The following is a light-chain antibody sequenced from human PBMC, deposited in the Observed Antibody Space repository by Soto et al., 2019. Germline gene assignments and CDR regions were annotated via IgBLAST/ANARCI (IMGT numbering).Light chain of an antibody. J-gene: IGLJ2*01. Sequence: QSALTQPASVSGSPGQSITISCTGTSRDVGGYNYVSWFQQHPGKAPKLMIYDVSTRPSGVSNRFSGSKSGNTASLTISGLQAEDEADYYCSSHTISTTLVFGGGTKLTV. CDR2: DVS. CDR3: SSHTISTTLV. CDR1: SRDVGGYNY. V-gene: IGLV2-14*01.